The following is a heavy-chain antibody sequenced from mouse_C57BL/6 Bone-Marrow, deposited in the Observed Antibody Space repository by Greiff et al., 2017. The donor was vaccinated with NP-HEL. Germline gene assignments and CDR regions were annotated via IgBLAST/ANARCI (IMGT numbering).Heavy chain of an antibody. CDR3: ARSGIYYDYDGDY. D-gene: IGHD2-4*01. J-gene: IGHJ2*01. V-gene: IGHV1-61*01. Sequence: VQLQQSGAELVRPGSSVKLSCKASGYTFTSYWMDWVKQRPGQGLEWIGNIYPSDSETHYNQKFKDKATLTVDKSSSTAYMQLSSLTSEDSAVYYCARSGIYYDYDGDYWGQGTTLTVSS. CDR2: IYPSDSET. CDR1: GYTFTSYW.